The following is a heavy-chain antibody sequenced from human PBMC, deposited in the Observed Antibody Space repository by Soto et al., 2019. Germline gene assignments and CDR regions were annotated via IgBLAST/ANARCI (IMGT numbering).Heavy chain of an antibody. Sequence: PSETLSLTCTVSGGSISSYYWSWIRQPPGKGLEWIGYIYYSGSTKYNPSLKSRVTISVDTSKNQFSLKLSSVTAADTAVYYCARDQGDFWSGYYYNWFDPWGQGTLVTVSS. V-gene: IGHV4-59*01. D-gene: IGHD3-3*01. CDR2: IYYSGST. CDR3: ARDQGDFWSGYYYNWFDP. CDR1: GGSISSYY. J-gene: IGHJ5*02.